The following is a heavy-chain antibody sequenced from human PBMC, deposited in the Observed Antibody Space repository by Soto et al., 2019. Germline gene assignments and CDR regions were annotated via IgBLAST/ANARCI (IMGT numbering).Heavy chain of an antibody. Sequence: ASVKVSCKASGYTFTSYYMHWVRQAPGQGLEWMGIINPSGGSTSYAQKFQGRVTMTRDTSTSTVYMELSSLRSEDTAVYYCARGHKLRYSSSWPRTHDAFDIWGQGTMVTVSS. D-gene: IGHD6-13*01. CDR2: INPSGGST. CDR3: ARGHKLRYSSSWPRTHDAFDI. V-gene: IGHV1-46*01. CDR1: GYTFTSYY. J-gene: IGHJ3*02.